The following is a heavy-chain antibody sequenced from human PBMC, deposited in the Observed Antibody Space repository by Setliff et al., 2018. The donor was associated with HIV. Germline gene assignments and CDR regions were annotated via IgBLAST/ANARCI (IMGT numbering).Heavy chain of an antibody. V-gene: IGHV4-39*01. CDR1: GVSFGSSDYY. CDR3: ARQYGAVKSVVTVVAKYFPH. Sequence: SETLSLTCTVSGVSFGSSDYYRAWIRQPPGKGLEWIGSFYYRGSTYYNPSLKSRVTISVDTSKNQFSLKLTSVTAADTAVYYCARQYGAVKSVVTVVAKYFPHWGQGALVTVSS. J-gene: IGHJ1*01. CDR2: FYYRGST. D-gene: IGHD2-21*02.